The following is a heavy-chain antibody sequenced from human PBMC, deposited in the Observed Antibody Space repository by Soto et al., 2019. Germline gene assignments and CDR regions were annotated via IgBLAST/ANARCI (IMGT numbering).Heavy chain of an antibody. J-gene: IGHJ4*02. V-gene: IGHV4-30-4*01. D-gene: IGHD3-16*01. CDR3: ARDGRSPRGHTGVWGSNDY. CDR2: IYYSGST. CDR1: GGSISSGDYY. Sequence: SETLSLTCTVSGGSISSGDYYWSWIRQPPGKGLEWIGYIYYSGSTYYNPSLKSRVTISVDTSKNQFSLKLSSVTAADTAVYYCARDGRSPRGHTGVWGSNDYWGQGTLVTVSS.